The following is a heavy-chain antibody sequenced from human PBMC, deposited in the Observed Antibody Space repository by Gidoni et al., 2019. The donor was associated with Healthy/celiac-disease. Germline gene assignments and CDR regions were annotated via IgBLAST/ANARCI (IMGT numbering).Heavy chain of an antibody. CDR3: ARVVGLRYNYYYYMDV. J-gene: IGHJ6*03. CDR1: GGSISSYY. V-gene: IGHV4-59*01. D-gene: IGHD5-12*01. Sequence: QVQLQESGPGLLKPSETLSLTCTVSGGSISSYYWSWIRQPPGKGLEWIGYIYYSGSTNYNPSLKSRVTISVDTSKNQFSLKLSSVTAADTAVYYCARVVGLRYNYYYYMDVWGKGTTVTVSS. CDR2: IYYSGST.